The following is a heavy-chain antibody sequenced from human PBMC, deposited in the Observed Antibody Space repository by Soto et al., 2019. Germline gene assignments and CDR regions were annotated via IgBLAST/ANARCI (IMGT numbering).Heavy chain of an antibody. CDR3: ARLYCGGDCPDTYFDY. Sequence: ASVKVSCKASGYTFTSYGISWVRQAPGQGLEWMGWISAYNGNTNYAQKLQGRVTMTTDTSTSTAYMELRSLRSDDTAVYYCARLYCGGDCPDTYFDYWGQGTLVTVSS. D-gene: IGHD2-21*02. J-gene: IGHJ4*02. CDR1: GYTFTSYG. CDR2: ISAYNGNT. V-gene: IGHV1-18*01.